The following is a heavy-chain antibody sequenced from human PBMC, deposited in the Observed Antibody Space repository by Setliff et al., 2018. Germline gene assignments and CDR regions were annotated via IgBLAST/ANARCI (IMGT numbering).Heavy chain of an antibody. Sequence: GGSLRLSCTVSGFVVSSNHLSWVRQAPGKGLEWVSVIMHDGTTDCADSVKGRFTISRDSSKNTLNLQMTILRVEDTAVYYCVGYGGNSGWGQGTLVTVSS. CDR2: IMHDGTT. V-gene: IGHV3-53*01. CDR1: GFVVSSNH. D-gene: IGHD2-21*01. CDR3: VGYGGNSG. J-gene: IGHJ4*02.